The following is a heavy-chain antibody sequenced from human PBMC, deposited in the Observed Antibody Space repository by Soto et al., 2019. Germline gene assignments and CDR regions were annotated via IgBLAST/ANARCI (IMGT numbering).Heavy chain of an antibody. V-gene: IGHV4-31*03. J-gene: IGHJ4*02. D-gene: IGHD3-22*01. CDR1: GGSISSGGYY. CDR3: ARHPQYTDTSGYYVSSVNFHY. Sequence: QVQLQESGPGLVKPSQTLSLTCTVSGGSISSGGYYWNWIRQHPGKGLEWIGYSYYSGNTYYNPSLKSRVTISVDTSKNHFSLTLSSVTAADTAVYYCARHPQYTDTSGYYVSSVNFHYWGQGILVTVSS. CDR2: SYYSGNT.